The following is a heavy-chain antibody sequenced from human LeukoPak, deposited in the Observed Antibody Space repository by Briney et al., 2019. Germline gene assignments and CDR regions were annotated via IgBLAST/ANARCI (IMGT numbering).Heavy chain of an antibody. J-gene: IGHJ5*02. Sequence: SETLSLTCNVFGGSISSYYWSWIRQPAGKGLEWIGRIYTSGSTNYNPSLKSRVTMSVDTSKNQFSLKPSSVTAADTAVYYCARIRYCSSTSCYAGVHWFDPWGQGTLVTVSS. CDR2: IYTSGST. V-gene: IGHV4-4*07. CDR1: GGSISSYY. D-gene: IGHD2-2*01. CDR3: ARIRYCSSTSCYAGVHWFDP.